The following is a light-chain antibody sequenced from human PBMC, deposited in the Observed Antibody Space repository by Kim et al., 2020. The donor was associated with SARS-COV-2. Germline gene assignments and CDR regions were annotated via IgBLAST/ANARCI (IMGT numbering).Light chain of an antibody. J-gene: IGLJ3*02. CDR2: KNV. CDR3: QVWDSNTVV. Sequence: VALGQTAKITCAGNNIGTKHVHWYQQKSGQAPVTVIYKNVNLASGIPERFSGSNSGNTATLTISRAQAGDEADYYCQVWDSNTVVFGGGTKVTVL. CDR1: NIGTKH. V-gene: IGLV3-9*01.